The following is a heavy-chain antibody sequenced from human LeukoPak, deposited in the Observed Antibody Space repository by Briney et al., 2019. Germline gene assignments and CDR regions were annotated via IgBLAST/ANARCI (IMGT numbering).Heavy chain of an antibody. V-gene: IGHV3-74*01. CDR3: ARVVPPYCGGDCYSPVDY. D-gene: IGHD2-21*02. Sequence: GGSLRLSCAASGLTFSSYWMHWVRQAPGKGLVWVSRINSDGSSTSYADSVKGRFTISRDNAKNTLYLQMNGLRAEDTAVYYCARVVPPYCGGDCYSPVDYWGQGTLVTVSS. J-gene: IGHJ4*02. CDR2: INSDGSST. CDR1: GLTFSSYW.